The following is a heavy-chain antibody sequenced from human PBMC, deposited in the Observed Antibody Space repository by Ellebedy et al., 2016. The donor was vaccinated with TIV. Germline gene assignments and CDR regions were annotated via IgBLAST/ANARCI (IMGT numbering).Heavy chain of an antibody. CDR3: ARGPIFGMFMMDV. D-gene: IGHD3-3*01. V-gene: IGHV1-18*01. CDR1: GYTFTSYG. J-gene: IGHJ6*04. Sequence: ASVKVSCXASGYTFTSYGISWVRQAPGQGLEWMGWISAYNGNTNYAQNLQGRVTMTTDTSTTTAYMELRSLRSDDTAVYYCARGPIFGMFMMDVWGKGTTVTVSS. CDR2: ISAYNGNT.